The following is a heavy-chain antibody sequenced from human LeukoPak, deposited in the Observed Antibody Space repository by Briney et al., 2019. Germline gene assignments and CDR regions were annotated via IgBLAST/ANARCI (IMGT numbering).Heavy chain of an antibody. V-gene: IGHV3-48*01. CDR1: GFTFNMYT. D-gene: IGHD3-16*01. CDR2: ISSSSSTI. Sequence: GGSLRLSCAASGFTFNMYTMNWVRQAPGKGLNWVSSISSSSSTIHYADSVKGRFTVSRDNAKNSLYLQMNSLRAEDTAVYYCARDMGGMSHRIFATSRYYYGMDVWSQGTTVTVSS. J-gene: IGHJ6*02. CDR3: ARDMGGMSHRIFATSRYYYGMDV.